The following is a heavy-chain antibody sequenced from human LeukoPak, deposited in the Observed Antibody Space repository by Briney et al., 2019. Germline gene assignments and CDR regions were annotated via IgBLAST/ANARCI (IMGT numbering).Heavy chain of an antibody. J-gene: IGHJ5*02. CDR1: GGSISSSSYY. V-gene: IGHV4-61*02. CDR2: IYTSGST. Sequence: PSETLSLTCTVSGGSISSSSYYWGWIRQPAGKGLEWIGRIYTSGSTNYNPSLKSRVTMSVDTSKNQFSLKLSSVTAADTAVYYCARVAVPAAAGNGPWGYNWFDPWGQGTLVTVSS. CDR3: ARVAVPAAAGNGPWGYNWFDP. D-gene: IGHD6-13*01.